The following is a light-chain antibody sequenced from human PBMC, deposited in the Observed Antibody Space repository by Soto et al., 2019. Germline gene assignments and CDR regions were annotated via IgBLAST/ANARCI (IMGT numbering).Light chain of an antibody. CDR1: SSNIAAGYD. J-gene: IGLJ3*02. Sequence: QSVLTQPPSVSGAPGQRVTISCTGSSSNIAAGYDVHWYQQLPGTAPKLLIYGNSNRPSGVPDRFSGSKSGTSASLAITGLQAEDEADYYCQSYDSSLSVIGFGGGTKLTVL. V-gene: IGLV1-40*01. CDR3: QSYDSSLSVIG. CDR2: GNS.